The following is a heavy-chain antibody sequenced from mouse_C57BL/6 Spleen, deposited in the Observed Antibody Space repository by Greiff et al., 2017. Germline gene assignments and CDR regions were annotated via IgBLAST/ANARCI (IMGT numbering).Heavy chain of an antibody. J-gene: IGHJ4*01. CDR2: INPNNGGT. CDR1: GYTFTDYY. CDR3: ARGVVDYYYAMDY. Sequence: VQLQQSGPELVKPGASVKISCKASGYTFTDYYMNWVKQSHGKSLEWIGDINPNNGGTSYNQKFKGKATLTVDKSSSTAYMELRSLTSEDSAVYYCARGVVDYYYAMDYWGQGTSVTVSS. D-gene: IGHD1-1*01. V-gene: IGHV1-26*01.